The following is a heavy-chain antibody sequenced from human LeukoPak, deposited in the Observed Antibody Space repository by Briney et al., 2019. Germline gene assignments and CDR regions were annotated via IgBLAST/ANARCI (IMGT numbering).Heavy chain of an antibody. CDR2: IIPIFGTA. J-gene: IGHJ3*02. CDR3: ARRAYSSGWYRAYRAFDI. V-gene: IGHV1-69*13. D-gene: IGHD6-19*01. CDR1: GGTFSSYA. Sequence: ASVKVSCKASGGTFSSYAISWVRQAPGQGLEWMGGIIPIFGTANYAQKFQGRVTITADESTSTAYMELSSLRSEDTAVYYCARRAYSSGWYRAYRAFDIWGQGTMVTVSS.